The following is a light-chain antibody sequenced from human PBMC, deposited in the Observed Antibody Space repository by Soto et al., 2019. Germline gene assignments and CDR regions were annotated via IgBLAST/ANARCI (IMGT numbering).Light chain of an antibody. Sequence: DIQMTQSPSILSASVGDRVTITCRASQGIGSWLAWYQHKPGKAPKLLIYKASSLESGVPLRFSGSGSGTEFTLTISSLQRDDFATYYCQQYSTYSRTFGQGTKVDIK. J-gene: IGKJ1*01. V-gene: IGKV1-5*03. CDR3: QQYSTYSRT. CDR1: QGIGSW. CDR2: KAS.